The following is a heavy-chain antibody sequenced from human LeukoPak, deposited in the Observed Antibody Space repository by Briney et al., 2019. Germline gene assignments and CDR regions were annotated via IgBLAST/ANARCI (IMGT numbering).Heavy chain of an antibody. Sequence: ASVKVSCKASGYTFTGYYMHWVRQAPGQGLEWMGWINPNSGVTNYAQKFQGRVTMTRDTSISTAYMELSRLRSDDTAVYYCAREPHPGYLGYWGQGTLVTVSS. CDR1: GYTFTGYY. CDR3: AREPHPGYLGY. D-gene: IGHD3-16*01. CDR2: INPNSGVT. J-gene: IGHJ4*02. V-gene: IGHV1-2*02.